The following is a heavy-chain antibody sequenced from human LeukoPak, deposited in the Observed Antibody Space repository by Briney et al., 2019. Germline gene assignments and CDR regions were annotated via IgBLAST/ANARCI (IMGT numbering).Heavy chain of an antibody. V-gene: IGHV3-30*02. D-gene: IGHD4-11*01. J-gene: IGHJ5*02. CDR1: GFSFSGYG. CDR2: IRYDGSNE. CDR3: ARLPVPYTNYGVA. Sequence: GGSLRLSCAASGFSFSGYGMHWVRQAPGKGLEWVAFIRYDGSNEYYADSVKGRFTISRDKSKNTLSLQMNGLRVEDTAVYYCARLPVPYTNYGVAWGQGTLVTVSS.